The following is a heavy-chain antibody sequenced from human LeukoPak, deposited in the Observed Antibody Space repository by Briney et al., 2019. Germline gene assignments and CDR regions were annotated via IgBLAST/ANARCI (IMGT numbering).Heavy chain of an antibody. CDR2: IASDGGAK. D-gene: IGHD6-19*01. J-gene: IGHJ4*02. CDR3: AREATWGQWYFDH. Sequence: GGSLRLSCAASGFTVSSNYMSWVRQAPGKGLEWVSVIASDGGAKFYADSVKGRFTLSRDNPKNMFFLQMNLLTVEDTAIYYCAREATWGQWYFDHWGQGTPVTVSS. CDR1: GFTVSSNY. V-gene: IGHV3-66*02.